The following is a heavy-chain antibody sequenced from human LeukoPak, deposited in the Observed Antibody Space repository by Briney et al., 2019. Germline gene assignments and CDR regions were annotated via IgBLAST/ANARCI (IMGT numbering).Heavy chain of an antibody. D-gene: IGHD2-15*01. CDR3: ARSVEGYCSGGSCYSYYYYMDV. Sequence: PSETLSLTCTVSGGSISTYYWSWIRQPAGKGLEWIGRIYNSGSTNYNPSLKSRVTMSVDTSKNQFSLKLSSVTAADTAVYYCARSVEGYCSGGSCYSYYYYMDVWGKGTTVTVSS. J-gene: IGHJ6*03. CDR2: IYNSGST. V-gene: IGHV4-4*07. CDR1: GGSISTYY.